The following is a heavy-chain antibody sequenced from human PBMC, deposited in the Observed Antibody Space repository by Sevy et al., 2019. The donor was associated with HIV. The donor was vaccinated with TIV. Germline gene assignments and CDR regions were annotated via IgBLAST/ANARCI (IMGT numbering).Heavy chain of an antibody. V-gene: IGHV3-7*04. CDR2: ISPEGSRI. CDR1: GFGFSGTW. CDR3: AKDQGWKTFDY. J-gene: IGHJ4*02. Sequence: GGSLRLSCAASGFGFSGTWMNWVRQAPGKGLEWVAIISPEGSRIDYADSVKGRLIISRDNANRSVSLQMNSLRVEDMGVYYCAKDQGWKTFDYWGQGALVTVSS. D-gene: IGHD1-1*01.